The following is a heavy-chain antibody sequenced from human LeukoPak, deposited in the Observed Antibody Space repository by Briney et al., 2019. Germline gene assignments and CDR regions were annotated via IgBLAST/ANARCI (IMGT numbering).Heavy chain of an antibody. V-gene: IGHV4-34*01. D-gene: IGHD3-10*01. Sequence: PSETLSLTCAVYGGSFSCYYWIWLRHPPRKGLEWIGEINYSNRTNYNPFIKRRVTITVDTSKKQISLTPTSVTASDTAVSYCARSSITMVRGVTFDYWGQGTLVTASS. CDR1: GGSFSCYY. J-gene: IGHJ4*02. CDR3: ARSSITMVRGVTFDY. CDR2: INYSNRT.